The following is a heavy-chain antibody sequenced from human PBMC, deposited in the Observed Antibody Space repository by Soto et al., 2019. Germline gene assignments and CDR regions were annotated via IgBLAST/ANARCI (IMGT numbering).Heavy chain of an antibody. V-gene: IGHV4-30-4*01. CDR2: IYYSGST. CDR3: ARGYYDTYYYYYGMDV. Sequence: SETLSLTCTVSGGSISSGDYYRSWIRQPPGKGLEWIGYIYYSGSTYYNPSLKSRVTISVDTSKNQFSLKLSSVTAADTAVYYCARGYYDTYYYYYGMDVWGQGTTVTVSS. J-gene: IGHJ6*02. CDR1: GGSISSGDYY. D-gene: IGHD3-22*01.